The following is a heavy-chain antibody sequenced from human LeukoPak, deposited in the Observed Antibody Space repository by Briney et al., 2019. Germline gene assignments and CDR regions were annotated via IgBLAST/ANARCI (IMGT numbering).Heavy chain of an antibody. CDR3: ARAGPETTVTTLYFDY. J-gene: IGHJ4*02. Sequence: GGSLRLSCAASGFTVSSNYMSWVRQAPGKGLEWICVMYSSGSTYYADSVKGRFTISRDNSKNTLYLQMNSLRAEDTAVYYCARAGPETTVTTLYFDYWGQGTLVTVSS. V-gene: IGHV3-53*01. CDR2: MYSSGST. CDR1: GFTVSSNY. D-gene: IGHD4-17*01.